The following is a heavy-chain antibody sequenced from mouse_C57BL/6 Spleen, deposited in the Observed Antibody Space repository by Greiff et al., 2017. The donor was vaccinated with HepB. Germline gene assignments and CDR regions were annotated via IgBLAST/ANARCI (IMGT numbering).Heavy chain of an antibody. CDR2: IHPNSGST. J-gene: IGHJ2*01. Sequence: QVQLQQPGAELVKPGASVKLSCKASGYTFTSYWMHWVKQRPGQGLEWIGMIHPNSGSTNYNEKFKSKATLTVDKSASTAYMPLSSLTSEDSAVYYCARYYYSNYGGYFDYWGQGTTLTVSS. CDR1: GYTFTSYW. CDR3: ARYYYSNYGGYFDY. D-gene: IGHD2-5*01. V-gene: IGHV1-64*01.